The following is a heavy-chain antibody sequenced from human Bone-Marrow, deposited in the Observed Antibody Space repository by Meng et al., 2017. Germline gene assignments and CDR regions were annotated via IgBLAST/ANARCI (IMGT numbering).Heavy chain of an antibody. CDR1: GGTFSSYT. Sequence: SVKVSCKASGGTFSSYTISWVRQAPGQGLEWMGRIIPILGIANYAQKFQGRVTITADKSTSTAYMELSSLRSEDTAVYYCARDYCSSTSCYLGDWFDPWGQGTLVTVS. J-gene: IGHJ5*02. V-gene: IGHV1-69*04. CDR2: IIPILGIA. CDR3: ARDYCSSTSCYLGDWFDP. D-gene: IGHD2-2*01.